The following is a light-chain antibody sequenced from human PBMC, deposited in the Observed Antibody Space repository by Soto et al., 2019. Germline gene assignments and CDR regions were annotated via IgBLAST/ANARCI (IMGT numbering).Light chain of an antibody. J-gene: IGLJ3*02. CDR2: TNN. Sequence: QSVLTQRPSASGTPGQRVTISCSGSSSNIGSNYVYWYQQLPGTAPKLLIYTNNQRPSGVPDRFSGSKSGTSASLAISGLRSEDEADYYCAAWDDSLSGRLFGGGTQLTVL. CDR1: SSNIGSNY. CDR3: AAWDDSLSGRL. V-gene: IGLV1-47*01.